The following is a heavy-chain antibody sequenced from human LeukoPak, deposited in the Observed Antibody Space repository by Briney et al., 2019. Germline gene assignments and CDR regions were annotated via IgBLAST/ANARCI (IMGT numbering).Heavy chain of an antibody. CDR3: ARDWSTAGATFHYYYYGMDV. V-gene: IGHV1-46*01. Sequence: ASVKVSCKASGYTFTSYYMHWVRQAPGQGLEWMGIINPSGGSTSYAQKLQGRVTMTTDTSTSTAYMELRSLRSDDTAVYYCARDWSTAGATFHYYYYGMDVWGQGTTVTVSS. CDR2: INPSGGST. D-gene: IGHD1-1*01. J-gene: IGHJ6*02. CDR1: GYTFTSYY.